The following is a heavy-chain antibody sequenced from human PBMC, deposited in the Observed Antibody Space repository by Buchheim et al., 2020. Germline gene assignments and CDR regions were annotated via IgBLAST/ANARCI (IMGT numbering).Heavy chain of an antibody. CDR2: ISSSSSTI. CDR1: GFTFSSYS. Sequence: EVQLVESGGGLVQPGGSLRLSCAASGFTFSSYSMNWVRQAPGKGLEWVSYISSSSSTIYYADSVKGRFTIPRANAKNSLYLQMNSLRAEDTAVYYCARDLGNPGTGPVYYYGMDVWGQGTT. CDR3: ARDLGNPGTGPVYYYGMDV. J-gene: IGHJ6*02. V-gene: IGHV3-48*01. D-gene: IGHD3-10*01.